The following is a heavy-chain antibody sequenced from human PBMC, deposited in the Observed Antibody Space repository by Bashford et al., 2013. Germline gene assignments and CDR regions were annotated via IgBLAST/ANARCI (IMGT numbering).Heavy chain of an antibody. V-gene: IGHV3-30*18. J-gene: IGHJ4*01. CDR3: AKDLRFLEWLGDI. CDR1: GFTSVVW. CDR2: ISYDGSSK. D-gene: IGHD3-3*01. Sequence: GGSLRLSCAASGFTSVVWHALGPPGSRQGLEWVTYISYDGSSKHYADSVKGRFTISRDDSKNTLFLQMNSLRPEDTAMYYCAKDLRFLEWLGDIWGHGTRVTVSS.